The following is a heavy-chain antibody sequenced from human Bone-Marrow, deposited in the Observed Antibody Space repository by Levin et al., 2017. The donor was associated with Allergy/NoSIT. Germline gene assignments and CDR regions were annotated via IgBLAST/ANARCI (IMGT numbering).Heavy chain of an antibody. V-gene: IGHV3-23*01. J-gene: IGHJ4*02. D-gene: IGHD3-22*01. Sequence: GGSLRLSCAASGFIFRNYAMNWVRQAPGKGLEWVSQISGSGGNTHYADSVKGRFTISRDNSKNTLYLQMNSLRDEDTAVYYCAGYDTSAYHSPFDYWGQGTLVTVSS. CDR1: GFIFRNYA. CDR3: AGYDTSAYHSPFDY. CDR2: ISGSGGNT.